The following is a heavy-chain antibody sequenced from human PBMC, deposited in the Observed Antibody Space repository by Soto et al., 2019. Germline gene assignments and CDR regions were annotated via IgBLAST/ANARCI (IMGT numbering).Heavy chain of an antibody. CDR1: GFTFSSYA. J-gene: IGHJ6*02. CDR2: ISGSGGST. Sequence: GGSLRLSCAASGFTFSSYAMSWVRQAPGKGLEWVSAISGSGGSTYYADSVKGRFTISRDNSKNTLYLQMNSLRAEDTAVYYCAKDASDVPAAFYYGMDVWGQGTTVTVSS. D-gene: IGHD2-2*01. CDR3: AKDASDVPAAFYYGMDV. V-gene: IGHV3-23*01.